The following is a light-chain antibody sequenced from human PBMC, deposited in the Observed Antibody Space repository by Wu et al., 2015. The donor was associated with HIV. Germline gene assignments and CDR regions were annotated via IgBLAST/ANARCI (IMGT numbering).Light chain of an antibody. J-gene: IGKJ1*01. CDR2: GAS. CDR1: QSVSSTS. CDR3: QQYNNWPWT. V-gene: IGKV3-20*01. Sequence: LVLTQSPGTLSLSPGQTVTLFCRASQSVSSTSLAWYQHKPGQAPRLLIYGASSRATGIPDRFSGSGSGTDFTLTISRLEPEDFAVYFCQQYNNWPWTFGQGTKVEIK.